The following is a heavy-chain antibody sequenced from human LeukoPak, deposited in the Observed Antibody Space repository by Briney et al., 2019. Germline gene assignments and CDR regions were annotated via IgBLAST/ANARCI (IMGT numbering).Heavy chain of an antibody. J-gene: IGHJ6*04. Sequence: SETLSLTCTVSGGSTSSYYWSWIRQPPGKGLEWIGYIYYSGSTNYNPSLKSRVTISVDTSKNQFSLKLSSVTAADTAVYYCAREGIAAADLNVWGKGTTVTISS. CDR1: GGSTSSYY. D-gene: IGHD6-13*01. CDR3: AREGIAAADLNV. V-gene: IGHV4-59*01. CDR2: IYYSGST.